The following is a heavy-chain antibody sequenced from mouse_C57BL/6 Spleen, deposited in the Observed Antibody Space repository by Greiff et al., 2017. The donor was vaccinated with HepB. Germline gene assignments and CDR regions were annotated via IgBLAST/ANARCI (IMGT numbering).Heavy chain of an antibody. CDR2: IYPGDGDT. V-gene: IGHV1-82*01. CDR3: ASYYGSSHWYFDV. Sequence: VKLVESGPELVKPGASVKISCKASGYAFSSSWMNWVKQRPGKGLEWIGRIYPGDGDTNYNGKFKGKATLTADKSSSTAYMQLSSLTSEDSAVYFCASYYGSSHWYFDVWGTGTTVTVSS. D-gene: IGHD1-1*01. J-gene: IGHJ1*03. CDR1: GYAFSSSW.